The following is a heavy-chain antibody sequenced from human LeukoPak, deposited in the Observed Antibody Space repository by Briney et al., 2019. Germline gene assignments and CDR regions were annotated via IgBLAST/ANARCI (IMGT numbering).Heavy chain of an antibody. CDR1: GGSFSGYY. J-gene: IGHJ6*02. CDR2: INHSGST. D-gene: IGHD4-17*01. V-gene: IGHV4-34*01. Sequence: SETLSLTCAVYGGSFSGYYWSWIRQPPGKGLEWIGEINHSGSTNYNPSLKSRVTISVDTSKNQFSLKLSSVTAADTAVYYCARGPLRTTVSHYYYYGMDVWGQGTTVTVSS. CDR3: ARGPLRTTVSHYYYYGMDV.